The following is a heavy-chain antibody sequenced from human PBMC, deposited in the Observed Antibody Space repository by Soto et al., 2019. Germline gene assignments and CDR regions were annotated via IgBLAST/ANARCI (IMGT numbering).Heavy chain of an antibody. CDR3: ARHLWVGTSWYLGAFDI. CDR2: IYYSGST. Sequence: QVQLQESGPGLVKPSETLSLTCTVSGDSIGNYYWSWIRQPPGKGLEWIGYIYYSGSTNYNPSLTSRVTISVDTSKNQFSLKLNSVTAADTAVYYCARHLWVGTSWYLGAFDIWGQGTMVTVSS. CDR1: GDSIGNYY. J-gene: IGHJ3*02. D-gene: IGHD6-13*01. V-gene: IGHV4-59*08.